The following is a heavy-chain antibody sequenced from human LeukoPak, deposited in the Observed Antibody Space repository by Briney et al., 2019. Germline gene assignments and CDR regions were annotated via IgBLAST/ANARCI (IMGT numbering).Heavy chain of an antibody. Sequence: GGSLRLSFAASGFNFRDAAMTWVRQAPGKGLEWVSLISFSGDNSYYADSVKGRLTISRDNSKNTLSLQMNSLRVEDTAIYYCAKDIQLSTWGLGTMVTVSS. J-gene: IGHJ3*01. CDR3: AKDIQLST. D-gene: IGHD5-24*01. CDR1: GFNFRDAA. CDR2: ISFSGDNS. V-gene: IGHV3-23*01.